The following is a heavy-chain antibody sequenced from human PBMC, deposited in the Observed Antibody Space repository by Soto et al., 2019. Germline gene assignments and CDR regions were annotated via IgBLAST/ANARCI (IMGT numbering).Heavy chain of an antibody. CDR3: AKYTYTSRYSFFGMDA. CDR2: IRNKAYGVTT. V-gene: IGHV3-49*03. J-gene: IGHJ6*02. CDR1: EFKFIDYA. D-gene: IGHD2-2*02. Sequence: PVVPQINCYTTSEFKFIDYAICWFRQAPGKGLEWVGVIRNKAYGVTTDYAASVKGRFVISRDDSESTAYLQMNSVTTEDTAVYFCAKYTYTSRYSFFGMDAWGHGTTVTVSS.